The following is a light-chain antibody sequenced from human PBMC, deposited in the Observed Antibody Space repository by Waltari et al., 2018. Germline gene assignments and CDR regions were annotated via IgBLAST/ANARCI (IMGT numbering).Light chain of an antibody. CDR1: NGDGGNYYF. CDR2: DVN. Sequence: QSALTQPASVSGSPGQSLTISCASTNGDGGNYYFVSLYHQCPPKDPHIILYDVNNRPSGRSTRLSGSKSGNTASLTISGLQAEDEAVYYCSSYTTYGTFVIFGGGTKLTVL. CDR3: SSYTTYGTFVI. V-gene: IGLV2-14*03. J-gene: IGLJ2*01.